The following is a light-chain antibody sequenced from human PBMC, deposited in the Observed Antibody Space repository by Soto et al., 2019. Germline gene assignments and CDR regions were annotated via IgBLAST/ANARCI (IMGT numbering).Light chain of an antibody. CDR2: TAS. CDR3: QQYFSYPVT. CDR1: QGISSH. Sequence: AIRMTQSPSSFSASTGDRVTITCRASQGISSHLAWYQEKPGKAPRRLIYTASYLESGVPSRFSGSGSGTEFALTISSLQSEDFAVYYCQQYFSYPVTFGGGTKVEIK. J-gene: IGKJ4*01. V-gene: IGKV1-8*01.